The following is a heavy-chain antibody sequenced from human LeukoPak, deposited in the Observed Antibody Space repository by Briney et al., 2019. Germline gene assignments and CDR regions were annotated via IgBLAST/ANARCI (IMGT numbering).Heavy chain of an antibody. J-gene: IGHJ4*02. Sequence: SETLSLTCTVSGGSISSYYWSWIRQPPGKGLEWIGYIYYSGSTNYSPSLKSRVTISVDTSKNQFSLKLSSVTAADTAVYYCARRRVSIFGVYFDYWGQGTLVTVSS. CDR3: ARRRVSIFGVYFDY. V-gene: IGHV4-59*08. CDR2: IYYSGST. D-gene: IGHD3-3*01. CDR1: GGSISSYY.